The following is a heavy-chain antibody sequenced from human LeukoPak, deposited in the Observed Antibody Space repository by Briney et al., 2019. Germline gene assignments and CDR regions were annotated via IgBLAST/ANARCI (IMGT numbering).Heavy chain of an antibody. J-gene: IGHJ4*02. CDR1: GFRFSSYW. V-gene: IGHV3-7*01. CDR3: ARNFRGYSDYDFFDY. CDR2: IKQDGSEK. Sequence: GGSLRLSCAASGFRFSSYWMSWVRQAPGKGLNWVANIKQDGSEKYYVDSVKGRFTISRDNAKNSLYLQMNSLRAEDTAVYYCARNFRGYSDYDFFDYWGQGTLVTVSS. D-gene: IGHD5-12*01.